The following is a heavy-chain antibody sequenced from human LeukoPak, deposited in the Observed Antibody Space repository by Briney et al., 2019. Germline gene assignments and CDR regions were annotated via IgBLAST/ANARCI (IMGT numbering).Heavy chain of an antibody. D-gene: IGHD3-3*01. Sequence: PGGSLRLSCAASGFTFSSYAMSWVRQAPGKGLEWVSAISGSGGSTYYADSVKGRFTISRDNSKNTLYLQMNSLRAEDTAVYYCAKDLGSPWRGYYPEYFQHWGQGTLVTVSS. CDR3: AKDLGSPWRGYYPEYFQH. CDR2: ISGSGGST. J-gene: IGHJ1*01. CDR1: GFTFSSYA. V-gene: IGHV3-23*01.